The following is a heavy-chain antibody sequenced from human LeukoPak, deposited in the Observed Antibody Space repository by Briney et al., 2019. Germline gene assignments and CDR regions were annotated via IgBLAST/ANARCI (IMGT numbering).Heavy chain of an antibody. CDR1: GFTFSSYG. D-gene: IGHD2-2*01. CDR2: IWNDGSNK. V-gene: IGHV3-33*01. CDR3: ARDYCSSTSCLFDY. Sequence: GGSLRLSCAASGFTFSSYGMHWVRQAPGQGLEWVAVIWNDGSNKYYVDSVKGRFTISRDNSKNTLYLQMNSLRTEDTAAYYCARDYCSSTSCLFDYWGQETLVTVSS. J-gene: IGHJ4*02.